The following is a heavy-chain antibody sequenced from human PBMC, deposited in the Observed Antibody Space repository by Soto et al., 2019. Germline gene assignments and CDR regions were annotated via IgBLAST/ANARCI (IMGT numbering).Heavy chain of an antibody. Sequence: SETLSLTCTVSGCSMSAYYWSWIRQPPGKGLEWIGYIFSSGSTNSNPSLKSRVTISVDTSQTQFSLRLSSVTAADSAVYFCARRAATAYTFDYWGQGALVTVSS. D-gene: IGHD3-16*01. J-gene: IGHJ4*02. CDR2: IFSSGST. CDR1: GCSMSAYY. CDR3: ARRAATAYTFDY. V-gene: IGHV4-59*08.